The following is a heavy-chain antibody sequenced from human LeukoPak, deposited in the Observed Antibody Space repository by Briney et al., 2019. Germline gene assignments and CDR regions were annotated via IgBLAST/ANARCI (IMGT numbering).Heavy chain of an antibody. V-gene: IGHV4-39*01. Sequence: PSETLSLTCTVSGGSIGSSSYYWGWIRQPPGKGLEWIGSIYYSGSTYYNPSLKSRVTISVDTSKNQFSLKLSSVTAADTAVYYCARSLPMYSSSSFDYWGQGTLVTVSS. CDR3: ARSLPMYSSSSFDY. J-gene: IGHJ4*02. CDR1: GGSIGSSSYY. D-gene: IGHD6-6*01. CDR2: IYYSGST.